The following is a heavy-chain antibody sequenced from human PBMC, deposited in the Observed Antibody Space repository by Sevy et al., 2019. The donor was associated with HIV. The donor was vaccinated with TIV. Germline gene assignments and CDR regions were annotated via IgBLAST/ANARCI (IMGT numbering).Heavy chain of an antibody. Sequence: SETPSLTCTVSGGSISSGGYYWSWIRQHPGKGLEWIGYIYYSGSTYYNPSLKSRVTISVDTSKNQFSLKLSSVTAADTAVYYCARSLGGVVVKGAFDYWGQGTLVTVSS. D-gene: IGHD2-15*01. CDR2: IYYSGST. CDR1: GGSISSGGYY. V-gene: IGHV4-31*03. CDR3: ARSLGGVVVKGAFDY. J-gene: IGHJ4*02.